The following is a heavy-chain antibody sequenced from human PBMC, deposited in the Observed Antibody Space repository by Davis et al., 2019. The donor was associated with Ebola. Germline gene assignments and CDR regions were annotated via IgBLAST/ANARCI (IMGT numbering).Heavy chain of an antibody. Sequence: GGSLRLSCTASGFTVSNNYINWVRQAPGKGLEWVSALSGSGGLSYYADSVKGRFTISRDNSKNTLFLQMNSLTAEDTAVYYCARGGETVTGTASHGMDVWGQGTTVTVSS. CDR1: GFTVSNNY. V-gene: IGHV3-23*01. CDR2: LSGSGGLS. D-gene: IGHD1-14*01. CDR3: ARGGETVTGTASHGMDV. J-gene: IGHJ6*02.